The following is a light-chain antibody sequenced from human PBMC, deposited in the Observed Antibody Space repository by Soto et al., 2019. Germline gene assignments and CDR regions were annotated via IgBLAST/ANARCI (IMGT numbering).Light chain of an antibody. J-gene: IGLJ2*01. CDR2: DTS. Sequence: QAVVTQEPSLTVSPGGTVTLTCGSSTGAVTSGHYPYWFQVKPGQVPRTLIYDTSNKHSWTPARFSGSLLGDKAALTLSGAQPEDEAEYYCLLSYSGAGVVFGGGTKLTVL. CDR1: TGAVTSGHY. CDR3: LLSYSGAGVV. V-gene: IGLV7-46*01.